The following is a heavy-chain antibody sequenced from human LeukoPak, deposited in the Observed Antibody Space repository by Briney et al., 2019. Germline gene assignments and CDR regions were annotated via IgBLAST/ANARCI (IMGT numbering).Heavy chain of an antibody. D-gene: IGHD3-9*01. J-gene: IGHJ4*02. CDR3: AKDGDSDGYFDWLLYGYYSDY. CDR2: IRYDGSNK. CDR1: GFTFSSYG. Sequence: GGSLRLSCAASGFTFSSYGMHWVRQAPGKGLEWVAFIRYDGSNKYYADSVKGRFTISRDNSKNTLYLQMNSLRAEDTAVYYCAKDGDSDGYFDWLLYGYYSDYWGQGTLVTVSS. V-gene: IGHV3-30*02.